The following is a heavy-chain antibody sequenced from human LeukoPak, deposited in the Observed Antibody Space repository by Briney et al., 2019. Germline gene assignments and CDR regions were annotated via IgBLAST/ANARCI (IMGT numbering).Heavy chain of an antibody. D-gene: IGHD5-12*01. Sequence: PGGSLRLSCAASGFTFSNAWMSWVRQAPGKGLEWVGRIKSETDGGTTDYAAPVKGRFTISRDDSKNMLYLRMNSLRTEDTAVYYCTIPEGTGYDSNDYWGQGTLVTVSS. CDR3: TIPEGTGYDSNDY. J-gene: IGHJ4*02. CDR1: GFTFSNAW. V-gene: IGHV3-15*01. CDR2: IKSETDGGTT.